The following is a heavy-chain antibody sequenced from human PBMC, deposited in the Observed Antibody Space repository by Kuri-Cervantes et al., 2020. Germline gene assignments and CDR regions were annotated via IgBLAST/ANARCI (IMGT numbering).Heavy chain of an antibody. CDR3: ARDRSYYCSSTSCPDDAFDI. CDR2: IYTSGST. CDR1: GGSISSGSYY. Sequence: LRLSCTVSGGSISSGSYYWSWIRQPAGKGLEWIGRIYTSGSTNYNPSLKSRVTISVDTSKNQFSLKLSSVTAADTAVYYCARDRSYYCSSTSCPDDAFDIWGQGTMVTVSS. D-gene: IGHD2-2*01. J-gene: IGHJ3*02. V-gene: IGHV4-61*02.